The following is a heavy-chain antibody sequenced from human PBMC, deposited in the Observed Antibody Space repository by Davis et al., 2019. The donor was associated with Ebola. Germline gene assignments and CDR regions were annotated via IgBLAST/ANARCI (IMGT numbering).Heavy chain of an antibody. CDR2: IGTAGDT. V-gene: IGHV3-13*01. CDR3: ARVEVPTGELDY. Sequence: GESLKISCAASGFIFSRYDMQWVRQATGKGLEWVSTIGTAGDTYYPGSVKGRFTISRENAKNSLYLQMNSLRAGDTALYYCARVEVPTGELDYWGQGTLVTVSS. CDR1: GFIFSRYD. D-gene: IGHD1-1*01. J-gene: IGHJ4*02.